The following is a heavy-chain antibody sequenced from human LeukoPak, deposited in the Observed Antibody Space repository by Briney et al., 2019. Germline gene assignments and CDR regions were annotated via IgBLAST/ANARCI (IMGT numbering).Heavy chain of an antibody. Sequence: SETLSLTCAVYGGSFSGYYWSWIRQPPGKGLEWIGEINHSGSTNYNPSLKSRVTISVDTSKNQFSLKLSSVTAADTAVYYCARRRGPVWFGDTGGLGYWGQGTLVTVSS. CDR3: ARRRGPVWFGDTGGLGY. V-gene: IGHV4-34*01. J-gene: IGHJ4*02. D-gene: IGHD3-10*01. CDR2: INHSGST. CDR1: GGSFSGYY.